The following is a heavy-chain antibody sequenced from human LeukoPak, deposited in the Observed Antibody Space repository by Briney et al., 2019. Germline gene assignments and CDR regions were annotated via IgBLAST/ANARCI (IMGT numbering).Heavy chain of an antibody. CDR2: IYYSGST. J-gene: IGHJ1*01. D-gene: IGHD6-13*01. CDR3: ATGEIAAAEYFQH. Sequence: SETLSLTCTVSGGSISSSSYYWSWIRQPPGKGLEWIGYIYYSGSTNYNPSLKSRVTISVDTSKNQFSLKLSSVTAADTAVYYCATGEIAAAEYFQHWGQGTLVTVSS. CDR1: GGSISSSSYY. V-gene: IGHV4-61*01.